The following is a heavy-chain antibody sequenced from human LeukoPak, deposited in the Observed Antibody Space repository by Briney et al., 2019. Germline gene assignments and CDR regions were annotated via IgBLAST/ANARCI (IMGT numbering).Heavy chain of an antibody. CDR1: GFTLSSYG. CDR3: AKDNSLWFGVSRAFDI. D-gene: IGHD3-10*01. V-gene: IGHV3-33*06. Sequence: GGSLRLSCAASGFTLSSYGMHWVRQAPGKGLEWVAVIWYDGSNKYYADSVKGRFTISRDNSKNTLYLQMNSLRAEDTAVYYCAKDNSLWFGVSRAFDIWGQGTMVTVSS. J-gene: IGHJ3*02. CDR2: IWYDGSNK.